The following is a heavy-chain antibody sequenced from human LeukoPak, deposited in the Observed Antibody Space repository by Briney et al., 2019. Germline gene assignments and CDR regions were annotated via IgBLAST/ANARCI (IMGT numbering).Heavy chain of an antibody. Sequence: SETLSLTCTVSGGSISSGSYYWSWIRQPPGKGLEWIGYIYYSGSTYYNPSLKSRVTISVDTSKNQFSLKLSSVTAADTAVYYCARARQGGMDVWGKGTTVTVSS. CDR1: GGSISSGSYY. CDR3: ARARQGGMDV. CDR2: IYYSGST. D-gene: IGHD3-16*01. J-gene: IGHJ6*03. V-gene: IGHV4-30-4*08.